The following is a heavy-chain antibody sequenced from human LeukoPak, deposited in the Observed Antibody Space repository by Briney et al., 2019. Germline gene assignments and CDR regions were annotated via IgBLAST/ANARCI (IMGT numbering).Heavy chain of an antibody. D-gene: IGHD3-10*01. CDR2: IYHSGST. J-gene: IGHJ4*02. V-gene: IGHV4-38-2*02. CDR1: GGSISSYY. Sequence: SETLSLTCTVSGGSISSYYWGWIRQPPGKGLEWIGSIYHSGSTYYNPSLKSRVTISVDTSKNQFSLKLSSVTAADTAVYYCARGRVRIPPDYWGQGTLVTVSS. CDR3: ARGRVRIPPDY.